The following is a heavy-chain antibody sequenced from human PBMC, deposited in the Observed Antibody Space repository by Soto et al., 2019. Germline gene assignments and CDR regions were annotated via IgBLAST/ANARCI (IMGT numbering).Heavy chain of an antibody. CDR2: ISWNSGSI. Sequence: GGSLRLSCAASGFTFDDYAMHWVRQAPGKGLEWVSGISWNSGSIGYADSVKGRFTISRDNAKNSLYLQMNSLRAEDTALYYCAKGPGDFQHWGQGTLVTVSS. J-gene: IGHJ1*01. CDR3: AKGPGDFQH. V-gene: IGHV3-9*01. CDR1: GFTFDDYA.